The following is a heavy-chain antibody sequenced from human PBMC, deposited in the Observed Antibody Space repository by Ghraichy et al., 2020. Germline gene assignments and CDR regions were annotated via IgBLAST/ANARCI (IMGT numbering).Heavy chain of an antibody. D-gene: IGHD5-12*01. CDR2: ISSSSSYT. V-gene: IGHV3-11*06. Sequence: GGSLRLSCAASGFTFSDYYMSWIRQAPGKGLEWVSYISSSSSYTNYADSVKGRFTISRDNAKNSLYLQMNSLRAEDTAVYYCARDHHPSLWSGYDNYYYYYGMDVWGQGTTVTVSS. J-gene: IGHJ6*02. CDR1: GFTFSDYY. CDR3: ARDHHPSLWSGYDNYYYYYGMDV.